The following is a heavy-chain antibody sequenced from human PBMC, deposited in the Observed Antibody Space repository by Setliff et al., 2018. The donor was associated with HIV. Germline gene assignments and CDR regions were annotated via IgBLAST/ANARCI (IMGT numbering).Heavy chain of an antibody. J-gene: IGHJ4*02. CDR3: ARGLATSSRSSLVY. CDR2: IYHSGGT. D-gene: IGHD6-6*01. Sequence: KTSETLSLTCTVSGDSINNYYWTWIRQPPGKGLEWIGYIYHSGGTKYNPSLESRVTISVDTSKKHFSLNLSSVTAADTAVYYCARGLATSSRSSLVYWGQGILVTVSS. V-gene: IGHV4-59*01. CDR1: GDSINNYY.